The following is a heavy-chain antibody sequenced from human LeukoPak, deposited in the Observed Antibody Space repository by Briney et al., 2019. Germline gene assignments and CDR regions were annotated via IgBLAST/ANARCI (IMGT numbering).Heavy chain of an antibody. V-gene: IGHV1-2*02. CDR3: ARDRYGDGFAHFDY. D-gene: IGHD5-24*01. Sequence: ASVKVSCKASGYTFTSYAMHWVRQAPGQGLEWMGWITPSGGTNYPQKFQGRVAITRDTSITTAYMGLSRLTSDDTAVYHCARDRYGDGFAHFDYWGQGALVTVSS. CDR2: ITPSGGT. CDR1: GYTFTSYA. J-gene: IGHJ4*02.